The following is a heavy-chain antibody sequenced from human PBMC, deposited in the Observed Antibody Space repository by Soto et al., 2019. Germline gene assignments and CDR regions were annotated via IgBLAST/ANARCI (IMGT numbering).Heavy chain of an antibody. V-gene: IGHV1-18*01. D-gene: IGHD1-26*01. Sequence: ASVKVSCKASGYTFTSSAISWVRQASGQGLEWMGWISPYNGNTHFAQKFQGRVTMATDTSTSTAYMELRSLISDDTAVYYCARDPQFSGSLSGGGDAFDIWGQGTMVTVSS. CDR3: ARDPQFSGSLSGGGDAFDI. CDR2: ISPYNGNT. CDR1: GYTFTSSA. J-gene: IGHJ3*02.